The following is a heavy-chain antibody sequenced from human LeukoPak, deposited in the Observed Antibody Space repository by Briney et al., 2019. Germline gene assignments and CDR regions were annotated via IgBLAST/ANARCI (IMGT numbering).Heavy chain of an antibody. CDR1: RFTLSSYS. J-gene: IGHJ6*04. CDR2: ISSSSSYI. Sequence: GGSLRLSCAASRFTLSSYSMNCVRQAPGKGLEWVSSISSSSSYIYYADSVKGRFTISRDNAENSLYLQMNSLRAEDTAVYYCARDGDIVVVPAAIQRNYYYHGMDVWGKGPTVTVSS. V-gene: IGHV3-21*01. D-gene: IGHD2-2*01. CDR3: ARDGDIVVVPAAIQRNYYYHGMDV.